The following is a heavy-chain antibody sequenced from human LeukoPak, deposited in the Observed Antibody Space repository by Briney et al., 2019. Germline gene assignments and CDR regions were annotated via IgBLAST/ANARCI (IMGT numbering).Heavy chain of an antibody. Sequence: GGSLRLSCAASGFTFSSYGMHWVRQAPGKGLEWVAVIWYDGSNKYYADSVKGRFTISRDNSKNTLYLQMNSLRAEDTAVYYCATDRYSNYLDWFDPWGQGTLVTVSS. D-gene: IGHD4-11*01. CDR1: GFTFSSYG. CDR3: ATDRYSNYLDWFDP. CDR2: IWYDGSNK. J-gene: IGHJ5*02. V-gene: IGHV3-33*01.